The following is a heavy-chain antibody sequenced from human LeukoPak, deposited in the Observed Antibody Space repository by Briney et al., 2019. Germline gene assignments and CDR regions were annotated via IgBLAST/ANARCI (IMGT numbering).Heavy chain of an antibody. CDR1: GYTFTGYY. CDR2: INPNSGGT. V-gene: IGHV1-2*06. J-gene: IGHJ4*02. D-gene: IGHD3-10*01. Sequence: ASVKVSYKASGYTFTGYYMHWVRQAPGQGLEWMGRINPNSGGTNYAQKFQGRVTMTRDTSISTAYMELSRLRSDDTAVYYCARAPYGSGSYYKGDYWGQGTLVTVSS. CDR3: ARAPYGSGSYYKGDY.